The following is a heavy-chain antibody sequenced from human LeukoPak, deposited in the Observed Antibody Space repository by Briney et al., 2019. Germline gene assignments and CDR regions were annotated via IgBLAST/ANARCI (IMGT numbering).Heavy chain of an antibody. J-gene: IGHJ4*02. D-gene: IGHD1-26*01. CDR1: GFSFITYG. CDR2: IRYDGSNR. V-gene: IGHV3-30*02. Sequence: PGGSLRLSCAASGFSFITYGIHWVRQAPGKGLEWVAFIRYDGSNRFYADSVRGRFTISRDNSKNTVYLQMNSLRAEDTAVYYCARDFIGTLPQGFDYWGQGTLATVSS. CDR3: ARDFIGTLPQGFDY.